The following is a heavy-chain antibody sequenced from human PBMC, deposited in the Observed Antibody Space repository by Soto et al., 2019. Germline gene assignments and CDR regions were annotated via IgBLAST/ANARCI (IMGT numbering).Heavy chain of an antibody. Sequence: GGSLRLSCATSGFNFADYVLSWVRQAPGKGLEWVGYIRSKAYGGTADYAASVTGRFTISRDDSKSIAYLQMNSLKTEDTAVYYCARDLLTGYYSPPQDYWGQGTLVTVSS. CDR3: ARDLLTGYYSPPQDY. D-gene: IGHD3-9*01. CDR1: GFNFADYV. J-gene: IGHJ4*02. V-gene: IGHV3-49*04. CDR2: IRSKAYGGTA.